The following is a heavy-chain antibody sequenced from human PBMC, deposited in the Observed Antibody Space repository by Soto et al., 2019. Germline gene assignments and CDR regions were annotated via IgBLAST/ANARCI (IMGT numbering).Heavy chain of an antibody. D-gene: IGHD6-6*01. CDR2: IFSNDEK. CDR3: ARMTGIAARASWFDP. Sequence: QVTLKESGPVLVKPTETLTLTCTVSGFSLSNARMGVSWIRQPPGKALEWLAHIFSNDEKSYSTSLKSRLTIYKDTPKSQVVLNMTNMDPVDTATYYCARMTGIAARASWFDPWGQGTLVTVSS. J-gene: IGHJ5*02. CDR1: GFSLSNARMG. V-gene: IGHV2-26*01.